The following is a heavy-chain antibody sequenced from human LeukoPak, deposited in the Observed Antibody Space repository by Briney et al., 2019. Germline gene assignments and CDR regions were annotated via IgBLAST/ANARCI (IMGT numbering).Heavy chain of an antibody. CDR3: VRLRRNSDRSGYYYFYNY. J-gene: IGHJ4*02. V-gene: IGHV3-21*01. Sequence: GGSLRLSCAASGFPFSYYSINWLRQAPGKGLEWVSSINPTSTYIYYADPVKGRFTISRDNAKSSLYLQMNSLRAEDTARYYCVRLRRNSDRSGYYYFYNYWGQGIQVTVSS. D-gene: IGHD3-22*01. CDR2: INPTSTYI. CDR1: GFPFSYYS.